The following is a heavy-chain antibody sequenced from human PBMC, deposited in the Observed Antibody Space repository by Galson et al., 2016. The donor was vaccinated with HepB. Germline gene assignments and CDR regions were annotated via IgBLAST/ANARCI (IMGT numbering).Heavy chain of an antibody. CDR1: GLTVSSNY. CDR2: IYSGGGT. D-gene: IGHD2-15*01. Sequence: SLRLSCAASGLTVSSNYMSWVRQAPGKGLEWVSVIYSGGGTYYADSVQGRFTISRENSKNTVFLEMNSLRAEDTAVYYCGTESYLKGHSIVVAAPSQAWGRGTLVTVAS. V-gene: IGHV3-53*01. J-gene: IGHJ5*02. CDR3: GTESYLKGHSIVVAAPSQA.